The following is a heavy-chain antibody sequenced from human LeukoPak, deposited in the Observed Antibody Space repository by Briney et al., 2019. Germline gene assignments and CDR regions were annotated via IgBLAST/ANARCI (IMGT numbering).Heavy chain of an antibody. D-gene: IGHD2-15*01. V-gene: IGHV1-18*01. CDR3: AREGEGDCSGGSCSYYYYGMDV. J-gene: IGHJ6*02. CDR1: GYTFTSYG. CDR2: ISACNGNT. Sequence: ASVTVSFKASGYTFTSYGISWVRQAPGQGLEWMGWISACNGNTNYAQKLQGRVTMTTDTSTSTAYMELRSLRSDDTAVYYCAREGEGDCSGGSCSYYYYGMDVWGQGTTVTVSS.